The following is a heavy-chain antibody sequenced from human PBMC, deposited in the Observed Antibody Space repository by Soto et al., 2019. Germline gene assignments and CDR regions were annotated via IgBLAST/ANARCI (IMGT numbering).Heavy chain of an antibody. Sequence: QVQLVQSGAEVKKPGSSAKVSCKASGSTFSSYAISWERQAPGQGLEWMGGIIPIFATANYAQKFQGRVTSTADESTSTAYMEQGSLRSEDTAVYYCASRYCTDRSWYNAFDVQGQWPMVTVSS. CDR2: IIPIFATA. J-gene: IGHJ3*01. V-gene: IGHV1-69*12. D-gene: IGHD2-15*01. CDR1: GSTFSSYA. CDR3: ASRYCTDRSWYNAFDV.